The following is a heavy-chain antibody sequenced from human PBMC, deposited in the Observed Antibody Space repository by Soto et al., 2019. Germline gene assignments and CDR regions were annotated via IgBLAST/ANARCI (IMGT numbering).Heavy chain of an antibody. D-gene: IGHD6-13*01. CDR3: AKEGSSDWPPYGYHYGMDV. V-gene: IGHV3-30*04. J-gene: IGHJ6*02. CDR1: GFTFSSYA. Sequence: QVQLVESGGGVVQPGRSLRLSCAASGFTFSSYAMHWVRQAPGKGLEWVAVISYDGSNKYHADSVKGRFTISRDNSKNTLYLQMNSLRAEDTAVYYCAKEGSSDWPPYGYHYGMDVGGQGTTVTVSS. CDR2: ISYDGSNK.